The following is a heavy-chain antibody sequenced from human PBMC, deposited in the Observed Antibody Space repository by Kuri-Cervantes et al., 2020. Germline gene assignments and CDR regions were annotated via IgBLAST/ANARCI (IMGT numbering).Heavy chain of an antibody. Sequence: GESLKISCEASGFTFSSYDMHWVRQATGKGLEWVSGIGTSGDTHYPGSVKGRFTISRENAKNSLYLQMNSLKTEDTAVYYCTSHRLYYYDSSGYYPRPKQYYFDYWGQGTLVTVSS. J-gene: IGHJ4*02. CDR2: IGTSGDT. D-gene: IGHD3-22*01. CDR1: GFTFSSYD. CDR3: TSHRLYYYDSSGYYPRPKQYYFDY. V-gene: IGHV3-13*01.